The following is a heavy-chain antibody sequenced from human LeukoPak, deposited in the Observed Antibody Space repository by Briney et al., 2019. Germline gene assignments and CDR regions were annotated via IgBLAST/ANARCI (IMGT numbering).Heavy chain of an antibody. CDR2: IYTSGST. D-gene: IGHD3-10*01. Sequence: SQTLSLTCTVSGGSISSYYWSWIRQPPGKGLEWIGYIYTSGSTNYNPSLKSRVTISVDTSKNQFSLKLSSVTAADTAVYYCARHQLLYYYGSGSYPAQDAFDIWGQGTMVTVSS. V-gene: IGHV4-4*09. CDR3: ARHQLLYYYGSGSYPAQDAFDI. CDR1: GGSISSYY. J-gene: IGHJ3*02.